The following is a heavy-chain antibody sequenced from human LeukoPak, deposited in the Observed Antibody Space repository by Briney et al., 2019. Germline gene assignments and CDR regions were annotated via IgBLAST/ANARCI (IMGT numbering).Heavy chain of an antibody. V-gene: IGHV3-11*04. CDR1: GFTFSEFY. J-gene: IGHJ4*02. Sequence: GGSLRLSCAASGFTFSEFYMAWIRQAPGKGLEWISSISSSGASIYYAGSVRGRFTISRDNAKNTLYLQMDSLRVEDTAVYYCARFSRVEWSFWGQGTLVTVSS. CDR2: ISSSGASI. CDR3: ARFSRVEWSF. D-gene: IGHD3-3*01.